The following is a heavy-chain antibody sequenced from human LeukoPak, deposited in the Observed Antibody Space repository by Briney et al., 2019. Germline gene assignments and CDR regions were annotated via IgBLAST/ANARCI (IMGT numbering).Heavy chain of an antibody. Sequence: ASVKVSCKASGYTFSSYGISWVRQAPGQGLEWMGWISAYNGDTHYAQKFQGRVTMTTDTSTSTAYMELRSLRSDDTAVYYCARVDSSSEQPFDYWGQGTLVTVSS. CDR3: ARVDSSSEQPFDY. V-gene: IGHV1-18*01. CDR2: ISAYNGDT. D-gene: IGHD6-6*01. CDR1: GYTFSSYG. J-gene: IGHJ4*02.